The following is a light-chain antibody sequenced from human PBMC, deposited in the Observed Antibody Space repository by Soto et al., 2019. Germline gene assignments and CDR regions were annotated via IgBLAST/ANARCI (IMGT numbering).Light chain of an antibody. CDR2: GAS. V-gene: IGKV3-20*01. Sequence: IVLTQSPGTLSLSPGERATLSCRASQSLSSTYLAWYQQKPGQAPRLLIYGASSSATGIPDMFSGSGSGTYFTLSISRLEPEDFAVYYCQQYGSSPPYTFGQGTKLEI. CDR1: QSLSSTY. J-gene: IGKJ2*01. CDR3: QQYGSSPPYT.